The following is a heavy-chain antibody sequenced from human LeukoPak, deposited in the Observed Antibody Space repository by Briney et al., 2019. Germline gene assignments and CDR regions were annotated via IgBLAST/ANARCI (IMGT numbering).Heavy chain of an antibody. CDR3: ARVGDSGSYFRQFDS. Sequence: ASVKVSCKASGYTFTGQHMHPVRQAPGQGLEWMGCINPNSGDTIFAQKFQGRVTMTRDTPISTAYMELSSLRSDDTAVYYCARVGDSGSYFRQFDSWGQGTLVTVSS. V-gene: IGHV1-2*02. CDR2: INPNSGDT. D-gene: IGHD1-26*01. CDR1: GYTFTGQH. J-gene: IGHJ4*02.